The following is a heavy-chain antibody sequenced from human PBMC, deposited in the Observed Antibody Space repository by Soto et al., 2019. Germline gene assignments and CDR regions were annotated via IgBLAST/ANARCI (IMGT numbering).Heavy chain of an antibody. V-gene: IGHV1-18*01. J-gene: IGHJ4*02. CDR2: ISAYNGNT. D-gene: IGHD3-10*01. Sequence: QVQLVQSGAEVKKPGASVKVSCTASGYTFTSYGISWVRQAPGQGLEWMGWISAYNGNTNYAQKLQGRVTMTTDKCTSTAYMELRSLRSDDTAVYYCAVIWFGASSFDYWGQGTLVTVSS. CDR3: AVIWFGASSFDY. CDR1: GYTFTSYG.